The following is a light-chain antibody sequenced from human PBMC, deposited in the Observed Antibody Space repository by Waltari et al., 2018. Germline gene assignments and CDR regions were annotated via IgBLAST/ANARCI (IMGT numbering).Light chain of an antibody. CDR1: NSNIGSNT. CDR3: ATWDDRLTGVV. CDR2: SND. V-gene: IGLV1-44*01. Sequence: QSVLTQPPSASGTPGQRVTISCSGSNSNIGSNTVNWYQQVPGTAPKLLIYSNDQRPSGVPDRFAGSKSGTSASLAISGRQSEDEADYYCATWDDRLTGVVFVGGTKVTVL. J-gene: IGLJ2*01.